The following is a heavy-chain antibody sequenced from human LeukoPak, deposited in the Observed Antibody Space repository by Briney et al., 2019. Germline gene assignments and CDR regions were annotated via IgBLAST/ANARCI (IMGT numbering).Heavy chain of an antibody. J-gene: IGHJ4*02. CDR2: ISGSGGST. D-gene: IGHD3-22*01. Sequence: GGSLRLSCAASGFTFSSYAMSWVRQAPGKGLEWVSAISGSGGSTYYADSVKGRFTISRDNSKNTLYLQMNSLRAEDTAVYYCAKTDDSSGYLEAIFDYWGQGTLVTVSS. V-gene: IGHV3-23*01. CDR1: GFTFSSYA. CDR3: AKTDDSSGYLEAIFDY.